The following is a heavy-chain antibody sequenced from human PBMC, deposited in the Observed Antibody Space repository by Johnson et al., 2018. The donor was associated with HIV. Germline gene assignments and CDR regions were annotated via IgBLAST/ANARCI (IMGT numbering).Heavy chain of an antibody. CDR2: ISYDGSNQ. J-gene: IGHJ3*02. CDR1: GFPFSSYA. D-gene: IGHD3-3*01. Sequence: QVQLLESGGGVVQPGRSLRLSCAESGFPFSSYAMHWVRQSPGKGLEWVAVISYDGSNQYYADSVKGRFTISRDNSKNTLYLQMNSLRAEDTAVYYCARAIFGVVMGHNAFDIWGQGTMVTVSS. CDR3: ARAIFGVVMGHNAFDI. V-gene: IGHV3-33*05.